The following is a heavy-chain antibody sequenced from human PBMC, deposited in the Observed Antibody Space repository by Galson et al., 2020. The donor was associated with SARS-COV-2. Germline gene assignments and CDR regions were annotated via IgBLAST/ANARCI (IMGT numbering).Heavy chain of an antibody. V-gene: IGHV1-8*01. J-gene: IGHJ4*02. D-gene: IGHD3-3*01. CDR2: MNPNTGDT. CDR3: ARKEGSDFWSGSYPLGY. Sequence: ASVKVSCWASGYTFTSYDINWVRQATGQGLEWMGWMNPNTGDTGYAQKFQGRVTMTRDSSISAAYMELSSLRSEDTAMYYCARKEGSDFWSGSYPLGYWGQGTLVTVSS. CDR1: GYTFTSYD.